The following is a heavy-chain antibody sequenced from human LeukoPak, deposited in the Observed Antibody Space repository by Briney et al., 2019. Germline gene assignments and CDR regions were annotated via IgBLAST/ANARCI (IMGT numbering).Heavy chain of an antibody. CDR1: GGSISSSSYY. V-gene: IGHV4-39*01. CDR2: IYYSGST. D-gene: IGHD3-3*01. J-gene: IGHJ4*02. Sequence: PSETLSLTCTVSGGSISSSSYYWGWIRQPPGKGLEWIGSIYYSGSTYYNPSLKSRVTISADTSKNPFSLKLSSVTAADTAVYYCASYYDFWSGLDYWGQGTLVTVSS. CDR3: ASYYDFWSGLDY.